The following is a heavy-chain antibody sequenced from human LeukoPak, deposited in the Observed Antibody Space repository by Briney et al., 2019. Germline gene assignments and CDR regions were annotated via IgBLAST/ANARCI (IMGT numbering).Heavy chain of an antibody. CDR1: GYSFTSSW. D-gene: IGHD1-1*01. J-gene: IGHJ4*02. V-gene: IGHV5-51*01. CDR2: IYSGDSDT. CDR3: ARYTDHYYFDY. Sequence: GESLKISCKGSGYSFTSSWIGWVRQMPGKGLEWMGIIYSGDSDTRYRPSFQDQVTISADKSISTAYLQWSSLNTSDTAMYYCARYTDHYYFDYWGQGTLVTVSS.